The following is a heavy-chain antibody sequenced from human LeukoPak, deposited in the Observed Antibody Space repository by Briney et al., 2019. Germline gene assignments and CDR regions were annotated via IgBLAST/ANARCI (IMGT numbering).Heavy chain of an antibody. D-gene: IGHD3-22*01. CDR2: ISSSSSYI. CDR1: GFTFSSYS. J-gene: IGHJ4*02. V-gene: IGHV3-21*01. Sequence: GGSLRLSCAASGFTFSSYSMNWVRQAPGKGLEWVSSISSSSSYIYYADSVKGRFTISRDNAKKSLYLQMNSLRAEDTAVYYCATHHDSSPYFYPNWGQGTLVTVSS. CDR3: ATHHDSSPYFYPN.